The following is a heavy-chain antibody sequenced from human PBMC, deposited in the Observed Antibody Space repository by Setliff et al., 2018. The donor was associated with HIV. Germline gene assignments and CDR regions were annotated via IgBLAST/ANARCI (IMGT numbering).Heavy chain of an antibody. CDR2: IYTSGTT. CDR3: ARKGNWNYPYDY. J-gene: IGHJ4*02. D-gene: IGHD1-7*01. V-gene: IGHV4-4*09. CDR1: GGSINNYY. Sequence: SETLSLTCSVSGGSINNYYWSWIRQPPGKGLEWIGYIYTSGTTNYNPSLKSRVTISIDTSKNQFSLRLTSVTAADTAVYYCARKGNWNYPYDYWGQGTLVTVSS.